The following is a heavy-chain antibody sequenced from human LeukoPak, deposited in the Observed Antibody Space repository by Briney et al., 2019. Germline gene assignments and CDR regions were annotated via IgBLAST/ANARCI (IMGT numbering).Heavy chain of an antibody. CDR3: AKGIDILTAYLDN. V-gene: IGHV3-23*01. CDR2: ISGTGGDT. D-gene: IGHD3-9*01. J-gene: IGHJ4*02. CDR1: GFNFNYYA. Sequence: GGSLRLSCAASGFNFNYYAMNWVRQAPGKGLEWVSGISGTGGDTYYADSVKGRFTISRDNSKNTLSLQMNDLRAEDTAVYFCAKGIDILTAYLDNWGQGTLVTVSS.